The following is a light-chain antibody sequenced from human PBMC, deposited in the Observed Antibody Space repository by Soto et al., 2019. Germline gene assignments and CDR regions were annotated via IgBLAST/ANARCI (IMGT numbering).Light chain of an antibody. CDR1: QSLQHGTGYNY. J-gene: IGKJ3*01. CDR2: LGS. CDR3: MHVLQTPVT. Sequence: DIVMTQSPLSLLVTPGEPASISCRSSQSLQHGTGYNYLDWYLQKPGQSPQLLIQLGSMRASGGPDRFSGSGSGTDFTLKISRVEAEDVGVYYCMHVLQTPVTFGPGTKVEI. V-gene: IGKV2-28*01.